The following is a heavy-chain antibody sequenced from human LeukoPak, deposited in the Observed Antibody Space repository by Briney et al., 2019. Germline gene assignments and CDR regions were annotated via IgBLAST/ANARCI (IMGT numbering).Heavy chain of an antibody. Sequence: GGSLRLSCAASGFTFSSYAMSWVRQAPGKGLEWVSAISGSGGSTYYADSVKGRFTISRDNSKNTPYLQMNSLRAEDTAVYYCARGVTTNYPYYYYYMDVWGKGTTVTISS. V-gene: IGHV3-23*01. CDR2: ISGSGGST. CDR1: GFTFSSYA. CDR3: ARGVTTNYPYYYYYMDV. D-gene: IGHD4-17*01. J-gene: IGHJ6*03.